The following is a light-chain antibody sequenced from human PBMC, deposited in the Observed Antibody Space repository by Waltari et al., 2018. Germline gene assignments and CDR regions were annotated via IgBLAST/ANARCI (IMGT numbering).Light chain of an antibody. CDR3: QSYDNNLNAWV. CDR1: SSNIGAVSA. V-gene: IGLV1-40*01. CDR2: DNI. J-gene: IGLJ3*02. Sequence: QSVLTQPPSVSGAPGQTVTISCTGSSSNIGAVSAVHWYQHLPGTAPKVLIYDNISRPSGVPDRCSGSTSGASASLAITGLQAGDEADYYCQSYDNNLNAWVFGGGTKLTVL.